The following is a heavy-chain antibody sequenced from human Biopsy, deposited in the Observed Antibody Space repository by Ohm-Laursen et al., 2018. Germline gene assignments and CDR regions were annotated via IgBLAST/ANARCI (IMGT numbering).Heavy chain of an antibody. D-gene: IGHD3-10*01. CDR1: GFTFRDYY. J-gene: IGHJ6*02. CDR3: ARPPWGHAYGYYNGMDV. V-gene: IGHV3-11*01. CDR2: ITNSGGTV. Sequence: SLRLSCLASGFTFRDYYMIWIRQPPGKGLEWVSYITNSGGTVYYEDSVKGRFTVSRDNAKNSLYLQMDRLRAEDTAVYYCARPPWGHAYGYYNGMDVWGQGTTVIVSS.